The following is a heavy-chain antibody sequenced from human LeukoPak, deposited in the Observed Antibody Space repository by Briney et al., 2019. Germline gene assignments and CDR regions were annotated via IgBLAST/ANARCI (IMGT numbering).Heavy chain of an antibody. CDR2: INHSGST. CDR3: ARGGRDARPPY. Sequence: PSETLSLTCTVSGGSISSSSYYWSWIRQPPGKGLEWIGEINHSGSTNYNPSLKSRVTISVDTSKNQFSLKLSSVTAADTAVYYCARGGRDARPPYWGQGTLVTVSS. D-gene: IGHD3-16*01. V-gene: IGHV4-39*07. CDR1: GGSISSSSYY. J-gene: IGHJ4*02.